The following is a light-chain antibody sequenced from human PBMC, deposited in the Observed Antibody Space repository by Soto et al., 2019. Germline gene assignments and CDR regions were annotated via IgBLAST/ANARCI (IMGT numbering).Light chain of an antibody. CDR2: EVN. CDR1: ISDVGGHNY. V-gene: IGLV2-14*01. J-gene: IGLJ2*01. CDR3: SSFTNSGTVV. Sequence: QSVMTQPSSVSGSPGPSITISCTGTISDVGGHNYVSWYQQHPGKAPKNMIYEVNNGPSGVSDRFSGSKSGNTASLTISGLQAEDEAYYYCSSFTNSGTVVFGGGTKVTVL.